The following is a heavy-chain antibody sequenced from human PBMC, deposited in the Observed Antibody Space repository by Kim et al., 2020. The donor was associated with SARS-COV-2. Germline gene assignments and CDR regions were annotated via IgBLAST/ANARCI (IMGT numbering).Heavy chain of an antibody. V-gene: IGHV1-2*06. Sequence: ASVKVSCKASGYTFTGYYIHWVRQAPGQGLEWMGRINPNSGGTNYTQNFQGRVTLTRDTSISTAYMELSRLRSDDTAVYYCARVGEYGSGSYASFWGQVTLVTVSS. CDR3: ARVGEYGSGSYASF. J-gene: IGHJ4*02. CDR2: INPNSGGT. CDR1: GYTFTGYY. D-gene: IGHD3-10*01.